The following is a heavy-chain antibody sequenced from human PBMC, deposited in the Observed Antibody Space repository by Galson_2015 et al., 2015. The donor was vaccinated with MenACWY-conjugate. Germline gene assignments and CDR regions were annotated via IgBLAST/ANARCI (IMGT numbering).Heavy chain of an antibody. V-gene: IGHV3-74*01. CDR1: GFTFNSYW. D-gene: IGHD2-8*01. CDR2: IDNDGGDT. CDR3: ARGKGWFCTNGVCYTESFDY. J-gene: IGHJ4*02. Sequence: SLRLSCAASGFTFNSYWMHWVRQVPGKGLVWVSRIDNDGGDTTYADSVEGRFTISRDNAKNTLYLQMNSLRAEDTAVYFCARGKGWFCTNGVCYTESFDYWGQGALVTVSS.